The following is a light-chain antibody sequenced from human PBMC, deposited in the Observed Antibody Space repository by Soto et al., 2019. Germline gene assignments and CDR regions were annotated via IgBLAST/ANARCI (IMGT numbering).Light chain of an antibody. CDR1: QSVSSN. CDR3: QQYNNWPRL. J-gene: IGKJ4*01. V-gene: IGKV3-15*01. Sequence: EIVMTQSLATLSVSPGERATLSCRASQSVSSNLAWYQQKPGQAPRLLIYGASTRATGIPARFSGSGSGTEFTLTISSLQSEDFAVYYCQQYNNWPRLFGGGTKVEIK. CDR2: GAS.